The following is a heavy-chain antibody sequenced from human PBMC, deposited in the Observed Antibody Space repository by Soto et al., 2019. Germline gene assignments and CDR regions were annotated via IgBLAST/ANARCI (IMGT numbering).Heavy chain of an antibody. D-gene: IGHD3-22*01. Sequence: PSETLSLTCTVSGGSISSGGYYWSWIRQHPGKGLEWIGYIYYSGSTYYNPSLKSRVTISVDTSKNQFSLELSSVTAADTAVYYCARGYYYDSSGYYSNYFDYWGQGTLVTVSS. J-gene: IGHJ4*02. CDR2: IYYSGST. V-gene: IGHV4-31*03. CDR1: GGSISSGGYY. CDR3: ARGYYYDSSGYYSNYFDY.